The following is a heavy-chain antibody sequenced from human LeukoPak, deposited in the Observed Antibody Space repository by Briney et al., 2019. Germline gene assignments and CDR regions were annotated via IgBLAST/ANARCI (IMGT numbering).Heavy chain of an antibody. CDR2: ISDSGGNT. J-gene: IGHJ4*02. CDR1: GFTFDDYA. V-gene: IGHV3-23*01. D-gene: IGHD5-18*01. Sequence: GRSLRLSCAASGFTFDDYAMHWVRQAPGKGLEWVSAISDSGGNTYYADSVKGRFTISRDNSKNTLYLQMNSLRAEDTAIYYCAEGGYSFDFDYWGQGTLVTVSS. CDR3: AEGGYSFDFDY.